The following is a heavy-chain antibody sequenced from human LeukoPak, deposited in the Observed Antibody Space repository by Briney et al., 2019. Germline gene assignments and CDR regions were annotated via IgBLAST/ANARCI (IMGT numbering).Heavy chain of an antibody. CDR1: GYSFTSYW. D-gene: IGHD2-21*02. V-gene: IGHV5-51*01. Sequence: GESLKISCQGSGYSFTSYWICWVRQMPGKGLEWMAIIYPCDSDTRYSPSFQGQVTISGGKSISTAYLQWSSLKASDTAMYYCARMTQPIDAFDIWGQETMVTVSS. CDR3: ARMTQPIDAFDI. J-gene: IGHJ3*02. CDR2: IYPCDSDT.